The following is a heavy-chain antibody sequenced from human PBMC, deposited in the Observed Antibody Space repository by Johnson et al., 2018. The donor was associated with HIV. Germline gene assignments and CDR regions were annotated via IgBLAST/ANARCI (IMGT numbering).Heavy chain of an antibody. CDR3: TTALTGDAFNI. V-gene: IGHV3-66*01. J-gene: IGHJ3*02. CDR1: GFTVSSNY. Sequence: VQLVESGGGVVQPGGSLRLSCAASGFTVSSNYMSWVRQAPGKGLEWVSVIYSGGSTYYADSVKGRFTISRDNSKNTLYLQLNSLKTEDTAVYYCTTALTGDAFNIWGQGTLVTVSS. CDR2: IYSGGST. D-gene: IGHD7-27*01.